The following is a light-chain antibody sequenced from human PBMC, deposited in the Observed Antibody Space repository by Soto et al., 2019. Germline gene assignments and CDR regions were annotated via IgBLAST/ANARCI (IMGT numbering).Light chain of an antibody. J-gene: IGKJ5*01. CDR1: QRINIY. Sequence: DIQMTQSPSSLCTSIGDSGTITCRASQRINIYLNWYRQKPGKSPELLIYSESNLQSGVPSRFSGSGSGTDFTLTISGLQSEDFATYYCQQSFSTPTFGQGTRLEIK. CDR3: QQSFSTPT. CDR2: SES. V-gene: IGKV1-39*01.